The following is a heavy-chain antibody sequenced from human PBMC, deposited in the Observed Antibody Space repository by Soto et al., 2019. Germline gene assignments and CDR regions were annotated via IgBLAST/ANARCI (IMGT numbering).Heavy chain of an antibody. J-gene: IGHJ4*02. CDR2: IKEDGSEK. CDR1: GFTFSTSW. D-gene: IGHD5-18*01. CDR3: VRDRGYNAFDY. V-gene: IGHV3-7*01. Sequence: EVQLVESGGRLVQPGGSLRLSCAASGFTFSTSWMNWVRQAPGKGLEWVAGIKEDGSEKYYVDSVKGRFTISKDNAENSLELHMNRLRVEDTAVYYCVRDRGYNAFDYWGLGTLVTVSS.